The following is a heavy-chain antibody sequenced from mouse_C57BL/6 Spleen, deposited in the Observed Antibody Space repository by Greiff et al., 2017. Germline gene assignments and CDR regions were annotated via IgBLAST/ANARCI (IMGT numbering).Heavy chain of an antibody. V-gene: IGHV3-6*01. Sequence: EVQLQESGPGLVKPSQSLSLTCSVTGYSITSGYYWNWIRQFPGNKLEWMGYISYDGSNNYNPSLKNRISITRDTSKNQFFLKLNSVTTEDTATYYCARYYNWGQGTLVTVSA. CDR3: ARYYN. D-gene: IGHD2-12*01. CDR2: ISYDGSN. CDR1: GYSITSGYY. J-gene: IGHJ3*01.